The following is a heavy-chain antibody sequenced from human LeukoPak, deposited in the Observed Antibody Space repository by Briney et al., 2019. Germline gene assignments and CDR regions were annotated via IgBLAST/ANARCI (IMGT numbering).Heavy chain of an antibody. CDR1: GFTFSSYA. CDR3: AMPYCDILTGPLDY. D-gene: IGHD3-9*01. J-gene: IGHJ4*02. Sequence: GGSLRLSCAASGFTFSSYAMSWVRQAPGKGLEWVSDISGSGGSTYYADSVKGRFTISRDNSKSTLYLQMNSLRAEDTAVYYCAMPYCDILTGPLDYGGQGTLVTVTS. V-gene: IGHV3-23*01. CDR2: ISGSGGST.